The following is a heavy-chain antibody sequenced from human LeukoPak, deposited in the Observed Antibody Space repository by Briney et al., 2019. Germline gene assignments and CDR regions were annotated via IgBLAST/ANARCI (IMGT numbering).Heavy chain of an antibody. CDR3: ARSSGYYFPFDY. CDR2: MNPNSGNT. J-gene: IGHJ4*02. CDR1: GYTFTSYD. V-gene: IGHV1-8*03. Sequence: ASVKVSCKASGYTFTSYDINWVRQATGQGLEWMGGMNPNSGNTGYAQKFQGRVTITRNTSISTAYMELSSLRSEDTAVYYCARSSGYYFPFDYWGQGTLVTVSS. D-gene: IGHD3-22*01.